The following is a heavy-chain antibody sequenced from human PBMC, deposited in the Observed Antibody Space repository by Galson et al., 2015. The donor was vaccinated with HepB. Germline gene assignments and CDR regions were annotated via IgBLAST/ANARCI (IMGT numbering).Heavy chain of an antibody. Sequence: SLRLSCAASGFTFSSYGMHWVRQAPGKGLEWVAVIWYDGSNKYYADSVKGRFTISRDNSKNTLYLQMNSLRAEDTAVYYCARDPYYDFWSGYFDYWGQGTLVTVSS. J-gene: IGHJ4*02. CDR3: ARDPYYDFWSGYFDY. V-gene: IGHV3-33*01. CDR2: IWYDGSNK. CDR1: GFTFSSYG. D-gene: IGHD3-3*01.